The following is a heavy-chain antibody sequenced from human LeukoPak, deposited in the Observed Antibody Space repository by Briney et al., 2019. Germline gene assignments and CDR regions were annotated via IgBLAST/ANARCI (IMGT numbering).Heavy chain of an antibody. V-gene: IGHV3-21*01. CDR1: GFTFSSYS. J-gene: IGHJ4*02. Sequence: PGGSLRLSCAASGFTFSSYSMNWVRQAPGKGLEWVSSISSSSSYIYYADSVKGRFTISRDNAKNSLYLQMNSLRAEDTAVYYCATVGCSGGSCYGNFDYWGQGTLVTVSS. D-gene: IGHD2-15*01. CDR2: ISSSSSYI. CDR3: ATVGCSGGSCYGNFDY.